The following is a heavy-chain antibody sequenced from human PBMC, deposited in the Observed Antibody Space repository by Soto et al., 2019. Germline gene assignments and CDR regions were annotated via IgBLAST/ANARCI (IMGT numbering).Heavy chain of an antibody. CDR1: GYTLTELS. Sequence: GASVKVSCKVSGYTLTELSMHWVRQAPGKGLEWMGGFDPEDGETIYAQKFQGRVTMTEDTSTDTAYMELSSLRSEDTAVYYCATDLRWDSSGWYHDYWGQGTLVTVSS. CDR3: ATDLRWDSSGWYHDY. J-gene: IGHJ4*02. CDR2: FDPEDGET. D-gene: IGHD6-19*01. V-gene: IGHV1-24*01.